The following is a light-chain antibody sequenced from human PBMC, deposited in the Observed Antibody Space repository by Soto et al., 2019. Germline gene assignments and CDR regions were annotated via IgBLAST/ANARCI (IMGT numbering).Light chain of an antibody. CDR3: QQYGNSPRT. CDR1: QSVASSY. Sequence: EIVLTQSPGTLSLSPGERATLSCRASQSVASSYLAWYRQRPGQPPRLLIYGASSRATGIPDRFSGSGSGTDFTLTISRLEPEDFAVYYCQQYGNSPRTFGQGTKMEIK. V-gene: IGKV3-20*01. J-gene: IGKJ1*01. CDR2: GAS.